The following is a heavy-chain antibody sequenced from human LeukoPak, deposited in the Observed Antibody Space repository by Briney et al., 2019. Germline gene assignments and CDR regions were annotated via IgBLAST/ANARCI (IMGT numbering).Heavy chain of an antibody. Sequence: GGSLRLPCAASGFTFSNAWMSWVRQAPGKGLEWVSSITRSNYIYYADSVKGRFTISRDNAKNSLYLQMNSLRAEDTAVYYCAREVRSEDYDAFDIWGQGTMVTVSS. V-gene: IGHV3-69-1*01. CDR1: GFTFSNAW. CDR3: AREVRSEDYDAFDI. CDR2: ITRSNYI. D-gene: IGHD2-15*01. J-gene: IGHJ3*02.